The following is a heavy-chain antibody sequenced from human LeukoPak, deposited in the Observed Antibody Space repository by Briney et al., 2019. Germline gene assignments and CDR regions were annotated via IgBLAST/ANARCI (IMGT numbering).Heavy chain of an antibody. CDR1: GFTFSSYG. CDR3: AKFLYSSGWDDEFDY. CDR2: IRYDGSNK. J-gene: IGHJ4*02. Sequence: GGSLRLSCAASGFTFSSYGMHWVRQAPGKGLEWVAFIRYDGSNKYYADSVKGRFTFSRDNSKNTLYLQMNSLRAEDTAVYYCAKFLYSSGWDDEFDYWGQGTLVTVSS. V-gene: IGHV3-30*02. D-gene: IGHD6-19*01.